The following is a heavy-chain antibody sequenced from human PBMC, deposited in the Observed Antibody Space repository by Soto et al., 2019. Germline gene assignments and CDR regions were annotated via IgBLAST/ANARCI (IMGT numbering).Heavy chain of an antibody. CDR2: IYYSGTT. D-gene: IGHD3-10*01. Sequence: SETLSLTCAVYGGSFSGYYWSWIRQPPGKGLEWIGYIYYSGTTSYNPSLNSRVTISVDTSKNQFSLKLNSVTAADSAVYYCARESYYGSGATVVGYWGLGTLVTVS. CDR1: GGSFSGYY. J-gene: IGHJ4*02. CDR3: ARESYYGSGATVVGY. V-gene: IGHV4-59*01.